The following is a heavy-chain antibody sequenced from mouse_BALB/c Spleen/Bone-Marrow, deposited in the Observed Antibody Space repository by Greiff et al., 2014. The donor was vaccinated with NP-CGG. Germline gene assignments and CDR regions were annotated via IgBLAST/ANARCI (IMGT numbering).Heavy chain of an antibody. J-gene: IGHJ1*01. V-gene: IGHV7-3*02. CDR3: ARDKNYGSYWYFDV. CDR2: IRNKANGYTT. Sequence: DVHLVESGGGLVQPGGSLRLSCATSGFTFTDYYMSWVRQPPGKALEWLGFIRNKANGYTTEYSASVKGRFTISRDNSQSILYLQMNTLRAEDSATYYCARDKNYGSYWYFDVWGAGITVTVSS. D-gene: IGHD2-1*01. CDR1: GFTFTDYY.